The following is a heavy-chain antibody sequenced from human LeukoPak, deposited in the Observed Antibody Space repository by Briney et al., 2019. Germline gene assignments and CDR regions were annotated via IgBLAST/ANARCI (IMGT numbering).Heavy chain of an antibody. CDR2: FDPEDGET. Sequence: ASVKVSCKVSGYTLTELSMHWVRQAPGKGLEWMGGFDPEDGETIYAQKFQGRVTMTEDTSTDTAYMELSSLRSEDTAVYYCARDRRYSSSSTWPDGFDPWGQGTLVTVSS. V-gene: IGHV1-24*01. J-gene: IGHJ5*02. D-gene: IGHD6-13*01. CDR1: GYTLTELS. CDR3: ARDRRYSSSSTWPDGFDP.